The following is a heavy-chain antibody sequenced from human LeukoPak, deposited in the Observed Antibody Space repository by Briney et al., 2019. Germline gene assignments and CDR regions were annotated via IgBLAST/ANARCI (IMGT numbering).Heavy chain of an antibody. CDR1: GFTFSSYW. V-gene: IGHV3-74*01. Sequence: GGSLRLSCAASGFTFSSYWVHWVRQAPGKGLAWVSRINSDGSTTIYADSVKGRFTISRDNAKNTLYLQMNSLRAEDTAVYYCARGTTGREYYFDYWGQGTLVTVSS. J-gene: IGHJ4*02. CDR2: INSDGSTT. D-gene: IGHD1-1*01. CDR3: ARGTTGREYYFDY.